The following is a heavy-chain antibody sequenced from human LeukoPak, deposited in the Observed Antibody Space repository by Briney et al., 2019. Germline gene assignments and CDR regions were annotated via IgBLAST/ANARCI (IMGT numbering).Heavy chain of an antibody. CDR2: ISYDGSNK. D-gene: IGHD4-17*01. Sequence: GSLRLSCAASGFTFSSYAMHWVRQAPGKGLEWVAVISYDGSNKYYADSVKGRFTISRDNSKNTLYLQMNSLRAEDTAVYYCARDDPYGDYIDYWGQGTLVTVSS. CDR1: GFTFSSYA. V-gene: IGHV3-30*04. CDR3: ARDDPYGDYIDY. J-gene: IGHJ4*02.